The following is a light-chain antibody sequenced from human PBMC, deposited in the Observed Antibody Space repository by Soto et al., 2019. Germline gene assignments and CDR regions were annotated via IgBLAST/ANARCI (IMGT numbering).Light chain of an antibody. V-gene: IGKV3-20*01. CDR3: QQYSWAPIT. J-gene: IGKJ5*01. CDR2: GAS. CDR1: QSVSSSY. Sequence: EIVLTQSPGTLSLSPGERATLSCRASQSVSSSYLAWYQQKPGQAPRLLIYGASTRATGIPDRFSGSGSGTDFTLTISRLETEDFAVYYCQQYSWAPITVGQGTRLEI.